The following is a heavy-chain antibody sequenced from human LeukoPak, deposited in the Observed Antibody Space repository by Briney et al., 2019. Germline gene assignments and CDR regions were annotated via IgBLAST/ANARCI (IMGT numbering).Heavy chain of an antibody. Sequence: GGSLRLSCAASGFTFSSCALTWVRQAPGKGLEWVSTISGTGVTTFYADSVRGRFTISRDNSKNTLYLQMSSRRAEDPAVYYCATHYDTSGYYYFDFWGQGTLVTVSS. V-gene: IGHV3-23*01. CDR3: ATHYDTSGYYYFDF. J-gene: IGHJ4*02. D-gene: IGHD3-22*01. CDR1: GFTFSSCA. CDR2: ISGTGVTT.